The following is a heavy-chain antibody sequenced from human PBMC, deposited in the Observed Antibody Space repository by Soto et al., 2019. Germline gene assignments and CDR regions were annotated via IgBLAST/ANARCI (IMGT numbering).Heavy chain of an antibody. CDR3: ARDQVAKWAPGSAMVSYYYGMDA. D-gene: IGHD5-18*01. J-gene: IGHJ6*02. Sequence: QVQLVQSGAEVKKPGASVKVSCKASGYTFTSYGISWVRQAPGQGLEWMGWISVDDGDTNYAQNFQGRVTMSTDTSTSTTYMEMRSLRSDDTAVYYCARDQVAKWAPGSAMVSYYYGMDAWGQGTTVTVSS. V-gene: IGHV1-18*04. CDR2: ISVDDGDT. CDR1: GYTFTSYG.